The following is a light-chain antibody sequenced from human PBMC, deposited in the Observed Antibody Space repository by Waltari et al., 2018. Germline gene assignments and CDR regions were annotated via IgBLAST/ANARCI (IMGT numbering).Light chain of an antibody. CDR3: QHYESLPVT. Sequence: SCRTSQSISKYLAWYQQKPGQAPRLLIYHASSRATGIPDRFSGSGSGTDFSLTISRQEPEDFAVYYCQHYESLPVTFGQGTKVEIK. CDR2: HAS. J-gene: IGKJ1*01. CDR1: QSISKY. V-gene: IGKV3-20*01.